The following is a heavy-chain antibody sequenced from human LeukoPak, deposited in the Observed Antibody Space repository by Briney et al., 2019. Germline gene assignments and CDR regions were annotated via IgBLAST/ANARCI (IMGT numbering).Heavy chain of an antibody. D-gene: IGHD6-6*01. J-gene: IGHJ6*03. CDR2: ISSSSSYI. CDR3: AREDSSSYYYYYYMDV. V-gene: IGHV3-21*01. CDR1: GFTFSSYS. Sequence: KSGGSLRLSCAASGFTFSSYSMNWVRQAPGKGLEWVSSISSSSSYIYYADSVKGRFTISRDNAKNSLYLQMNSLRAEDTAVYYCAREDSSSYYYYYYMDVWGKGTTVTVSS.